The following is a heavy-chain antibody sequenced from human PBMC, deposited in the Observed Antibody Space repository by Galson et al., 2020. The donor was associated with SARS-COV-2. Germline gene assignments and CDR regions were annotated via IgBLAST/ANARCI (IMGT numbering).Heavy chain of an antibody. Sequence: GESLKISCAASGFTFSSYAMHWVRQAPGKGLEWVAVISYDGSNKYYADSVKGRFTISRDNSKNTLYLQMNSLRAEDTAVYYCAREGLEPDLGFDYWCQGTLVTVSS. CDR3: AREGLEPDLGFDY. J-gene: IGHJ4*02. V-gene: IGHV3-30*01. D-gene: IGHD1-1*01. CDR1: GFTFSSYA. CDR2: ISYDGSNK.